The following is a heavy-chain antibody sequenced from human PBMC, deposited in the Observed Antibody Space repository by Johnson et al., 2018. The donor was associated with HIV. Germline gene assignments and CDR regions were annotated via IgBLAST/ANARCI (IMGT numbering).Heavy chain of an antibody. CDR1: GFTFSSYA. J-gene: IGHJ3*02. CDR3: ARDQRRSSWYTEGEKVGNAFDI. V-gene: IGHV3-30*04. Sequence: QMLLVESGGGVVQPGRSLRLSCAASGFTFSSYAMHWVRQAPGKGLERVAVISYDGSNKYYADSVKGRFTISRDNSKNTLYLQMNSLRAEDTAVYYCARDQRRSSWYTEGEKVGNAFDIWGQGTMVTVSS. CDR2: ISYDGSNK. D-gene: IGHD6-13*01.